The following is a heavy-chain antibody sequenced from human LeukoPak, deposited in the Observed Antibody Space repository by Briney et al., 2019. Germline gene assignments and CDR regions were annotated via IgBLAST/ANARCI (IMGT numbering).Heavy chain of an antibody. CDR1: GFTFSNYG. D-gene: IGHD6-19*01. V-gene: IGHV3-23*01. J-gene: IGHJ4*02. Sequence: PGGSLRLSCAASGFTFSNYGMSWVRQAPGKGLEWVSAISGSGGSTYYADSVKGRFTISRDNSKNTLYLQMNSLRAEDTAVYYCAKDSTSSGWAYYFDYWGQGTLVIVSS. CDR3: AKDSTSSGWAYYFDY. CDR2: ISGSGGST.